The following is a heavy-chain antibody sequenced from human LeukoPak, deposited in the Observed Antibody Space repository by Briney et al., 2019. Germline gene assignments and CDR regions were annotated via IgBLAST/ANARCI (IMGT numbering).Heavy chain of an antibody. J-gene: IGHJ5*02. CDR2: MNPNSGNT. CDR1: GYTFTSYD. D-gene: IGHD3-16*01. V-gene: IGHV1-8*01. Sequence: ASVTVSCKASGYTFTSYDINWVRQAPGQGLEWMGWMNPNSGNTGYAQKFQGRVTMTRNTSISTAYMELSSLRTEDTAVHYCARRTAPNYDSHPWGQGTLVTVSS. CDR3: ARRTAPNYDSHP.